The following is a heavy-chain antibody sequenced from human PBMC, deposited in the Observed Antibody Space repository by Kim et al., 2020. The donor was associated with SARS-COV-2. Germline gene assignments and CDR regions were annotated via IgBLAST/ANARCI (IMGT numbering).Heavy chain of an antibody. Sequence: GGSLRLSCAASGFTFSSYAMSWVRQAPGKGLEWVSAISGSGGSTYYADSVKGRFTSSRDNSKNTLYLQMNSLRAEDTAVYYCAQTYLEETAMNYYDYYGMDVWGQGTTVTISS. D-gene: IGHD5-18*01. J-gene: IGHJ6*02. CDR1: GFTFSSYA. CDR3: AQTYLEETAMNYYDYYGMDV. CDR2: ISGSGGST. V-gene: IGHV3-23*01.